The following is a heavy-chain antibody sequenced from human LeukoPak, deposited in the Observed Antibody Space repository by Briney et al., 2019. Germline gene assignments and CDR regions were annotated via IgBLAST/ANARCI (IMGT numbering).Heavy chain of an antibody. D-gene: IGHD2-15*01. CDR1: GFTISSQA. CDR3: ARAHCSGGSCRGGYFDP. J-gene: IGHJ5*02. V-gene: IGHV3-23*01. CDR2: ISGSGGTT. Sequence: GSLRLSCAASGFTISSQAPSWARQALRTGPESLPTISGSGGTTYYADSVKGRFTISRDSSKNTVYLQMNSLGAEDTAVYYCARAHCSGGSCRGGYFDPWGQGTLVTVSS.